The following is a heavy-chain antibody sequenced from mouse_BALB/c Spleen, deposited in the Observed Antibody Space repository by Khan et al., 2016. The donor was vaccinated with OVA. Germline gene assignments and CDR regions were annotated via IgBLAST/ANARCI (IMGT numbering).Heavy chain of an antibody. CDR2: INPYNDGT. D-gene: IGHD2-14*01. V-gene: IGHV1S136*01. CDR3: VRPGNRYERVFDY. J-gene: IGHJ2*01. Sequence: EVQLVESGPELVKPGASVKMSCKASGYTFTRYVMHWVKQKPGQGLEWIGYINPYNDGTKYNEKFKGKATLTSDKSSSTAYMELSSLTSEDSAVYYCVRPGNRYERVFDYWGQGTTLTVSS. CDR1: GYTFTRYV.